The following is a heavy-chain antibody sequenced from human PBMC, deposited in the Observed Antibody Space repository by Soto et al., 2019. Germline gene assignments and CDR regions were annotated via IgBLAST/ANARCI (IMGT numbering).Heavy chain of an antibody. D-gene: IGHD2-8*02. Sequence: EVQLLESGGGLVQPGGSLRLSCAASGFAFHTHALSWVRQAPGKGLEWVSGISASGVTTYYADSVKGRFTISRDNSKNTVNLQMNSLRAEDTAFYYCAKDRTPPLSLSPSSQAIKNLLVGQCFDSWGQGTLVTVSS. CDR1: GFAFHTHA. CDR3: AKDRTPPLSLSPSSQAIKNLLVGQCFDS. V-gene: IGHV3-23*01. CDR2: ISASGVTT. J-gene: IGHJ4*02.